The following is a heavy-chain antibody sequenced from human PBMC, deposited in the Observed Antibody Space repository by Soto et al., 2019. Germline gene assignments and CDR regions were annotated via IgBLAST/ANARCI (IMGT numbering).Heavy chain of an antibody. CDR1: GFSLSTSGVG. D-gene: IGHD3-16*02. CDR3: ARVYDYIWGSYRYFFDY. V-gene: IGHV2-5*01. Sequence: QITLKESGPTLVKPTQTLTLTCTFSGFSLSTSGVGVGWIRQPPGKALECLALIYWNDDKRYSPSLKSRLTSTKDTSKNQVVLTMTNMDPVDTATYYCARVYDYIWGSYRYFFDYWGQGTLVTVSS. J-gene: IGHJ4*02. CDR2: IYWNDDK.